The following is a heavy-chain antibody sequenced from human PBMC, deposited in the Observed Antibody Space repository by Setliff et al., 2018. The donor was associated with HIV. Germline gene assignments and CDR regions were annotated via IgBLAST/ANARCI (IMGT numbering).Heavy chain of an antibody. J-gene: IGHJ2*01. Sequence: ASVKVSCKASGYSFTSYGVSWVRQAPGQGLEWMGWISAYNVNTNYAQKLQGRVTMTTDTSTSAAYMELRSLRSEDTAVYYCARTGAAGWSNWYFDLWGRGTLVTVSS. D-gene: IGHD6-19*01. V-gene: IGHV1-18*01. CDR1: GYSFTSYG. CDR3: ARTGAAGWSNWYFDL. CDR2: ISAYNVNT.